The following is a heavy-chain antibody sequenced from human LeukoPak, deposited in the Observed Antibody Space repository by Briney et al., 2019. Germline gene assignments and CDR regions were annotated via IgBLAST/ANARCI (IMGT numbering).Heavy chain of an antibody. CDR1: GGSISSSSYY. V-gene: IGHV4-39*01. CDR2: IYYSGST. J-gene: IGHJ5*02. Sequence: SETLSLTCTVSGGSISSSSYYWGWIRQPPGKGLEWIGSIYYSGSTYYNPSLKSRVTISVDTSKNQFSLKLSSVTAADTAVYYCARQSLRQEQYYDVWSGYYRVNWFDPWGQGTPVTVSS. CDR3: ARQSLRQEQYYDVWSGYYRVNWFDP. D-gene: IGHD3-3*01.